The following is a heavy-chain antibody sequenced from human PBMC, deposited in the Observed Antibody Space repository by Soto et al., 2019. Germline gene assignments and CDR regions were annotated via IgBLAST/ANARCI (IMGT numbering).Heavy chain of an antibody. CDR2: IVVGSGNT. D-gene: IGHD3-10*01. Sequence: QMQLVQSGPEVKKPGTSVKVSCKASGFTFTSSAVQWVRQARGQRLEWIGWIVVGSGNTNYAQKFQERVTITRDMSTSTAYMELRRLRSEDTAVYFCAAEDLYYYGSGSLYYGMDVWGQGTTVTVSS. CDR1: GFTFTSSA. V-gene: IGHV1-58*01. J-gene: IGHJ6*02. CDR3: AAEDLYYYGSGSLYYGMDV.